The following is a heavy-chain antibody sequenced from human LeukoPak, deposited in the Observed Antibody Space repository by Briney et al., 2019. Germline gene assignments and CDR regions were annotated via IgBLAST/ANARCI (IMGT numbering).Heavy chain of an antibody. CDR2: IYTSGST. V-gene: IGHV4-4*07. D-gene: IGHD1-26*01. J-gene: IGHJ3*02. CDR1: GGSISSYY. Sequence: PSETLSLTCTVSGGSISSYYWSWIRQPAGKGLEWIGRIYTSGSTNYNPSLKSRVTMSVDTSKNQFSLKLSSVTAADTAVYYCARHPLTYSGSYSSGAFDIWGQGTMVTVSS. CDR3: ARHPLTYSGSYSSGAFDI.